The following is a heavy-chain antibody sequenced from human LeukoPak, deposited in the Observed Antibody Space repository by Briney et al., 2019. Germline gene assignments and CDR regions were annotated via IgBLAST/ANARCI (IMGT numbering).Heavy chain of an antibody. CDR2: IYYSGST. V-gene: IGHV4-39*07. D-gene: IGHD3-3*01. J-gene: IGHJ3*02. CDR3: ARYVLRFLEWPMGDAFDT. CDR1: GDSISSSFYY. Sequence: PSETLSLTCTVSGDSISSSFYYWGWIRQPPGKGLEWIGSIYYSGSTYYNPSLKSRVTISVDTSKNQFSLKLSSVTAADTAVYYCARYVLRFLEWPMGDAFDTWGQGTMVTVSS.